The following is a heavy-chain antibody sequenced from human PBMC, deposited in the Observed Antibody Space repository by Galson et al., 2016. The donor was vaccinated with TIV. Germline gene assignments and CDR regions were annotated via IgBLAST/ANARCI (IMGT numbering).Heavy chain of an antibody. V-gene: IGHV3-49*03. CDR1: GFTFGDYA. CDR2: IRGSPYGATT. CDR3: AKNPGWAQLDYLFDL. Sequence: SLRLSCAASGFTFGDYAMSWFRQAPGKGLEWIGFIRGSPYGATTEYAASLKGRFTLSRDDSKSIAYLELNSLRIEDTALYYCAKNPGWAQLDYLFDLWGQGTRVTVSS. J-gene: IGHJ4*02. D-gene: IGHD3-16*01.